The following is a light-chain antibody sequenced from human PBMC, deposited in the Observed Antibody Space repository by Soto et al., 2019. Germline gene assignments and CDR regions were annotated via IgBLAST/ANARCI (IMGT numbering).Light chain of an antibody. Sequence: QSALTQPASVSGSPGQSITISCTGTSSDVAGYNYVSWYQHHPGKAPKLIIYVVNNRPSGVSNRFSGSKSGNTASLTISGLQAEDEADYYCSSYTTSTTLIFGGGTKLTVL. CDR1: SSDVAGYNY. J-gene: IGLJ2*01. CDR3: SSYTTSTTLI. CDR2: VVN. V-gene: IGLV2-14*01.